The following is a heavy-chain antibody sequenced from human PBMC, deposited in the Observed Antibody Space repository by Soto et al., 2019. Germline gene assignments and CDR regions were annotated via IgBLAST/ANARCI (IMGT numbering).Heavy chain of an antibody. D-gene: IGHD3-10*01. CDR1: LYTCSIYD. J-gene: IGHJ6*01. CDR2: MNPNSCNT. Sequence: ASVXFSFKSCLYTCSIYDIKVLRQATGQGLEWMGWMNPNSCNTGYAQKFQGRVTMTRNTSISTAYMELSSLRSEDTAVYYCERYDGEIWFGNKAEYGLEVWGQGPTV. CDR3: ERYDGEIWFGNKAEYGLEV. V-gene: IGHV1-8*01.